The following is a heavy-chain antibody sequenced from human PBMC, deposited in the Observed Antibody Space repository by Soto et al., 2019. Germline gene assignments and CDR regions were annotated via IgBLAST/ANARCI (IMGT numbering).Heavy chain of an antibody. V-gene: IGHV1-69*13. D-gene: IGHD6-6*01. J-gene: IGHJ5*02. CDR2: IIPIFGTA. Sequence: SVKVSCKASGGTFSSYAISWVRQAPGQGLEWVGGIIPIFGTANNAQKFQGRVTITADESTSTAYMELSSLRSEDTAVYYCASSHGQQLVGSGFDPWGQGTLVTVSS. CDR1: GGTFSSYA. CDR3: ASSHGQQLVGSGFDP.